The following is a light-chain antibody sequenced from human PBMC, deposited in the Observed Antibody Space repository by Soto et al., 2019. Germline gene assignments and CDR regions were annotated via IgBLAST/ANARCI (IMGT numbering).Light chain of an antibody. CDR3: QQYNIWPPLT. CDR1: QNIRTN. V-gene: IGKV3-15*01. Sequence: ETMMTQSPDTLSVSPGERATLSCRASQNIRTNLAWYQQKPGQAPRLLIYGASTRATGIPDRFSGSGSGTEFTLTISSLQSEHSAVYYCQQYNIWPPLTFGGGTKVEIK. CDR2: GAS. J-gene: IGKJ4*01.